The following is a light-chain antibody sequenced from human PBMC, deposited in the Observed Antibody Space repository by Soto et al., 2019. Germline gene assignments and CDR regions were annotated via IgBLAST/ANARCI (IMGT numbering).Light chain of an antibody. V-gene: IGLV1-51*02. Sequence: QSVLTQPPSVSAAPGQKVTISCSGSSSNIGNNYVSWYQQLPGTAPKLLIYENNKRPSGIPDRFSGSKSGTSATLGITGLQTGDEADYYCGTWDSSLSAVFGGCTQLTVL. CDR2: ENN. CDR3: GTWDSSLSAV. J-gene: IGLJ7*01. CDR1: SSNIGNNY.